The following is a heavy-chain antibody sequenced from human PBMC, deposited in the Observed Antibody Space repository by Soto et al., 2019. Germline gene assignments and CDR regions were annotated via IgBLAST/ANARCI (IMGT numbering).Heavy chain of an antibody. D-gene: IGHD3-22*01. V-gene: IGHV3-30*18. Sequence: PGGPLRLSYAASGFTFSSYILHWVREARVKGIEWMAVMSYDERNKFYADSVKGRFTVARDNSKNTLYLKRNSLRAGDTAVDFWAKDLSKYYYDSSGYTLAYGGQGALVTVSS. CDR2: MSYDERNK. CDR1: GFTFSSYI. CDR3: AKDLSKYYYDSSGYTLAY. J-gene: IGHJ4*02.